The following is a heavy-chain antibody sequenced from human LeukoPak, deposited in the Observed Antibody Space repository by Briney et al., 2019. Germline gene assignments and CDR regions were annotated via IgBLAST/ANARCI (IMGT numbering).Heavy chain of an antibody. J-gene: IGHJ4*02. D-gene: IGHD3-22*01. CDR2: IHSGGAT. V-gene: IGHV4-59*01. Sequence: SETLTLTCTVSGGSNSNYYWTWIRQSPGKGLEWIGYIHSGGATNYNPSLKRRVTISVDTSKNQFSLKLSSVTAADTAVYYCARSVGSSGYYSALDYWGQGTLVTASS. CDR1: GGSNSNYY. CDR3: ARSVGSSGYYSALDY.